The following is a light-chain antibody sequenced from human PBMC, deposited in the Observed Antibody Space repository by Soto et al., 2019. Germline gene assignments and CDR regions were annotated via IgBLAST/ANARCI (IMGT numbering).Light chain of an antibody. Sequence: SYELTQPPSVSVSPGQTASITCSGDRLGDKYAFWYQQKPGRSPVLVIYQDNKRPSGIPERFSGTNSGNTATLTISGTQAMDEADYYRQAWDSSTVVFGTGTKLTVL. J-gene: IGLJ1*01. CDR1: RLGDKY. CDR2: QDN. V-gene: IGLV3-1*01. CDR3: QAWDSSTVV.